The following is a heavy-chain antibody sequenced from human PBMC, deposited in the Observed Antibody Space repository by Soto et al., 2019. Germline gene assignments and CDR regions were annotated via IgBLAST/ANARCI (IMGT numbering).Heavy chain of an antibody. CDR3: ARESDCSSTSCYWFDP. CDR1: GYTFTSYA. CDR2: INAGNGNT. D-gene: IGHD2-2*01. J-gene: IGHJ5*02. V-gene: IGHV1-3*01. Sequence: QVQLVQSGAEVKKPGASVKVSCKASGYTFTSYAMHWVRQAPGQRLEWMGWINAGNGNTKYSQKFQGRVTITRDTSASTACMELSSLRSEDTAVYYCARESDCSSTSCYWFDPWGQGTLVTVSS.